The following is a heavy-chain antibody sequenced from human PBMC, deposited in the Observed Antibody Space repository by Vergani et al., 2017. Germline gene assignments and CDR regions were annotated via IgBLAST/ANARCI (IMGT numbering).Heavy chain of an antibody. V-gene: IGHV7-4-1*02. CDR1: GYTFSSYV. CDR3: ARNGFGDYGNFDF. CDR2: INTNIGTP. J-gene: IGHJ4*02. Sequence: QVQLVQSGSELKKPGASVKISCKTSGYTFSSYVINWVRQAPGRGLEWMGWINTNIGTPTYVQGFTGRFVFSLDSSVTTAFVQITSLKAEDTAVYYCARNGFGDYGNFDFWGQGTLVIVSS. D-gene: IGHD4-17*01.